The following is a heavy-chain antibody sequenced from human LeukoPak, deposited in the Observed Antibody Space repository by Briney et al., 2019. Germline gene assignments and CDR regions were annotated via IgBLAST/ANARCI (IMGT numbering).Heavy chain of an antibody. CDR2: IYSSGNS. J-gene: IGHJ5*02. Sequence: SETLSLTCSLSGDSITTNSYWWGWLRQSPGKGLEWIGSIYSSGNSYYNPSLKTRATISPDTSKNQYSLRLTSVTAADTAIYYCARRGIWDLQIGNWFDPRGQGILVIVSS. CDR1: GDSITTNSYW. D-gene: IGHD3-16*01. CDR3: ARRGIWDLQIGNWFDP. V-gene: IGHV4-39*01.